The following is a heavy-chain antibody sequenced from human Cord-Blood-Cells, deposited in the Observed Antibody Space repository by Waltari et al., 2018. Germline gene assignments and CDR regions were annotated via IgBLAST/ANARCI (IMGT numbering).Heavy chain of an antibody. Sequence: EVQLVESGGGLVKPGGSLSLSWAASGFTFRSISMNWVRQAPGKGLEWVSSISSSSSYIYYADSVKGRFTISRDNAKNSLYLQMNSLRAEDTAVYYCARVRGSGYRDAFDIWGQGTMVTVSS. CDR3: ARVRGSGYRDAFDI. D-gene: IGHD3-22*01. V-gene: IGHV3-21*01. J-gene: IGHJ3*02. CDR1: GFTFRSIS. CDR2: ISSSSSYI.